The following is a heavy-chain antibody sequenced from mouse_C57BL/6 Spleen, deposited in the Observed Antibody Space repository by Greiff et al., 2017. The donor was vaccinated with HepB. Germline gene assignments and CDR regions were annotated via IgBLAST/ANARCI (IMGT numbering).Heavy chain of an antibody. CDR1: GYSFTSYY. V-gene: IGHV1-66*01. CDR2: IYPGSGNT. J-gene: IGHJ2*01. D-gene: IGHD1-1*01. Sequence: VQLQQSGPELVKPGASVKISCKASGYSFTSYYIHWVKQRPGQGLEWIGWIYPGSGNTKYNEKFKGKATLTADTSSSTAYMQLSSLTSEDSAVYYCAREGDYYGSSGFFDYWGQGTTLTVSS. CDR3: AREGDYYGSSGFFDY.